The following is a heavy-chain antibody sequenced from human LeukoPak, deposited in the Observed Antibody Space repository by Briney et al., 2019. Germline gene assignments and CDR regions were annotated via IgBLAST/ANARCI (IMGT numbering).Heavy chain of an antibody. CDR1: GGTFSSYA. D-gene: IGHD3-22*01. CDR3: ARGSYYDSRRNGMDV. V-gene: IGHV1-69*04. Sequence: SVKVSCKASGGTFSSYAISWVRQAPGQGLEWMGRIIPILGIANYAQKFQGRVTITADKSTSTAYMELRSLRSDDTAVYYCARGSYYDSRRNGMDVWGQGTTVTVSS. J-gene: IGHJ6*02. CDR2: IIPILGIA.